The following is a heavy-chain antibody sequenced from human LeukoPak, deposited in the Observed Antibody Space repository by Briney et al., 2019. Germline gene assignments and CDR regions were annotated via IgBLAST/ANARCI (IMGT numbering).Heavy chain of an antibody. D-gene: IGHD1-20*01. CDR3: AKELSGITGTAFDY. CDR1: GFTVSSNY. CDR2: IYSGGST. Sequence: GGSLRLSCAASGFTVSSNYMSWVRQAPGKGLEWVSVIYSGGSTYYADSVKGRFTISRDNSKNTLYLQMNSLRAEDTAVYYCAKELSGITGTAFDYWGQGTLVTVSS. V-gene: IGHV3-53*01. J-gene: IGHJ4*02.